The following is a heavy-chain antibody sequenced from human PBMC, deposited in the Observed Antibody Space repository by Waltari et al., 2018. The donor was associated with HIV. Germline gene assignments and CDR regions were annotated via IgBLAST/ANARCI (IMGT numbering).Heavy chain of an antibody. CDR3: AKSISLNYYYGSGSYYTDYGMDV. CDR1: GFTFSSYA. Sequence: EVQLLESGGGLVQPGGSLRLSCAASGFTFSSYAISWVRQAPGQGLEWVSAISGSGGSTYYADSVKGRFTISRDNSKNTLYLQMNSLRAEDTAVYYCAKSISLNYYYGSGSYYTDYGMDVWGQGTTVTVSS. J-gene: IGHJ6*02. D-gene: IGHD3-10*01. CDR2: ISGSGGST. V-gene: IGHV3-23*01.